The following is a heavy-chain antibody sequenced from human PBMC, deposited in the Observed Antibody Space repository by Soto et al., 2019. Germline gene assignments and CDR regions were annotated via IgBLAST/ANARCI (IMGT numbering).Heavy chain of an antibody. CDR2: ISSSSSTI. CDR3: ARDLGSGWDFDY. V-gene: IGHV3-48*02. J-gene: IGHJ4*02. Sequence: EVQLVESGGGLVPTGGSLRLCCAAYGCTFSSYSMNWVRQAPGKGLEWVSYISSSSSTIYYADSVKGRFTISRDNAKNSLYLQMNSLRDEDTAVYYCARDLGSGWDFDYWGQGTLVSVSS. D-gene: IGHD6-19*01. CDR1: GCTFSSYS.